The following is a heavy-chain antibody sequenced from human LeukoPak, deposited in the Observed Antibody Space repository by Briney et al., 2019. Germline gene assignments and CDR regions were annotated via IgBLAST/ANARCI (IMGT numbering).Heavy chain of an antibody. CDR2: ISGSGGST. J-gene: IGHJ4*02. Sequence: GGSLRLSCAASGFTFSSYAMGWVRQAPGKGLEWVSAISGSGGSTYYADFVKGRFTISRDNSKNTLYLQMNSLRAEDTAVYYCAKDRAGSEGDYWGQGTLVTVSS. V-gene: IGHV3-23*01. CDR3: AKDRAGSEGDY. CDR1: GFTFSSYA. D-gene: IGHD3-10*01.